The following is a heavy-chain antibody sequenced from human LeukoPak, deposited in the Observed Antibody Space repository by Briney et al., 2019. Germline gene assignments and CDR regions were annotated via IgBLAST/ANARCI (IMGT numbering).Heavy chain of an antibody. Sequence: GGSLRLSCAASGFTFSSYSMNWVRQAPGKGLEWVSCISSSSNYIYYADSVKGRFTISRDNAKNSLYLQMISLRDEDTAVYYCAGNSVYGYFEYWGQGTLVTVSS. CDR3: AGNSVYGYFEY. CDR2: ISSSSNYI. CDR1: GFTFSSYS. V-gene: IGHV3-21*01. D-gene: IGHD5/OR15-5a*01. J-gene: IGHJ4*02.